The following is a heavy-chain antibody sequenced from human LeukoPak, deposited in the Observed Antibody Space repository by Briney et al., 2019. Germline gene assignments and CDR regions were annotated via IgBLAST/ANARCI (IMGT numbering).Heavy chain of an antibody. CDR1: GGTFSSYA. J-gene: IGHJ4*02. CDR2: IIPILGIA. Sequence: SVKVSCKASGGTFSSYAISWVRQAPGQGLEWMGRIIPILGIANYAQKFQGRVTITADKSTSTAYMELSSLRSEDTAVYYCARGGGSVVAAAGRTAFDYWGQGTLVTVSS. CDR3: ARGGGSVVAAAGRTAFDY. V-gene: IGHV1-69*04. D-gene: IGHD6-13*01.